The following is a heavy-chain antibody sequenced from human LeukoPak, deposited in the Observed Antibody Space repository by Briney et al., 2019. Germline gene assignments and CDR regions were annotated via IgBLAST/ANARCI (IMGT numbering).Heavy chain of an antibody. V-gene: IGHV4-38-2*01. J-gene: IGHJ4*02. D-gene: IGHD1-14*01. CDR2: IYHSGST. Sequence: SETLSLTCAVSGYSISSGYYWGWIRQPPGKGLEWIGSIYHSGSTYYNPSLKSRVTISVDTSKNQFSLKLSSVTAADTAVYYCARHGRSNRHPFDYWGQGTLVTVSS. CDR1: GYSISSGYY. CDR3: ARHGRSNRHPFDY.